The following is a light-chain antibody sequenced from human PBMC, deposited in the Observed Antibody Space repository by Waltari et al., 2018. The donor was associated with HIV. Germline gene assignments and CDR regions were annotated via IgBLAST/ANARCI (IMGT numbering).Light chain of an antibody. CDR2: GSA. CDR3: QQTFAMPLS. V-gene: IGKV1-39*01. J-gene: IGKJ4*01. Sequence: DVQLPQSPSFLSASVGASVTFTCRSSVFVNLYFNCYQQRPGEAPKLLLYGSAILQSGVPPRFSGRASGTNFVLSISGLLLGDSATYYCQQTFAMPLSFGAGTKVEI. CDR1: VFVNLY.